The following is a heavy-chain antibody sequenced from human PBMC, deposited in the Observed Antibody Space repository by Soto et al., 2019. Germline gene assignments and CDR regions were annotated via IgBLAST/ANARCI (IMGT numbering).Heavy chain of an antibody. CDR1: GFIFSSYS. D-gene: IGHD3-3*01. J-gene: IGHJ6*03. CDR2: ISSSSSNI. V-gene: IGHV3-48*01. CDR3: ARDPTFGVMTLYYMDV. Sequence: PGGSLRLSCAASGFIFSSYSMNWVRQDPGKGLEWVSYISSSSSNIYYADSVKGRFTISRDNGKNSVYLQVNRLRAEDTAVYHCARDPTFGVMTLYYMDVWGTGITVTVSS.